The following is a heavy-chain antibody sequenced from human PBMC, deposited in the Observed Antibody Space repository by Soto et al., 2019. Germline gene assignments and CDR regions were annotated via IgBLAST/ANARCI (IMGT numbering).Heavy chain of an antibody. D-gene: IGHD2-21*02. CDR1: GFTFSTYR. J-gene: IGHJ4*02. Sequence: EVQLVESGGGLVQPGGSLRLSCATSGFTFSTYRMHWVRQDPGKGLVWVSSIHTDETSASYADSVKGRFTISRDNAKITLYLQMNSLRVEDTAVYYCASLVGTGSTFDSWGQGTLVTVSS. CDR2: IHTDETSA. V-gene: IGHV3-74*01. CDR3: ASLVGTGSTFDS.